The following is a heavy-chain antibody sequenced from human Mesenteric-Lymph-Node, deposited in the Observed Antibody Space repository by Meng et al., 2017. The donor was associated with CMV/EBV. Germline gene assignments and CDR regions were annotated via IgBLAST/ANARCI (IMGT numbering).Heavy chain of an antibody. CDR3: ARGPLDCTNGVCLKQGLYFDY. CDR2: IIPILGIA. CDR1: GGTFSSYA. Sequence: SVKVSCKASGGTFSSYAISWVRQAPGQGLEWMGGIIPILGIANYAQKFQGRVTITADKSTSTAYMELSSLRSEDTAVYYCARGPLDCTNGVCLKQGLYFDYWGQGTLVTASS. V-gene: IGHV1-69*10. D-gene: IGHD2-8*01. J-gene: IGHJ4*02.